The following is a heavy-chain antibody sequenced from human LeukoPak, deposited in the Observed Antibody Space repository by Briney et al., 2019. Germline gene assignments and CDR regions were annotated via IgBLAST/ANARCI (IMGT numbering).Heavy chain of an antibody. CDR3: ERIFYYGSGNNWFDP. V-gene: IGHV3-53*01. Sequence: GGSLRLSWAASWLTVSSNYMSWVRQAPGKGLEWVSVIYRGGSKDYGDSVKGRFTISRDNSKNTLYLQMNSLRAEDTAIYYCERIFYYGSGNNWFDPWGQGTLVTVSS. CDR1: WLTVSSNY. CDR2: IYRGGSK. D-gene: IGHD3-10*01. J-gene: IGHJ5*02.